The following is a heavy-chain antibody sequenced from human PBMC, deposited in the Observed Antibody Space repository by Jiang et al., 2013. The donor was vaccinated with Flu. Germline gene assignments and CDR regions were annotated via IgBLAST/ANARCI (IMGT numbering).Heavy chain of an antibody. Sequence: YNPSLKSRVTISVDTSKNQFSLKLSSVTAADTAVYYCARGGGAYCGGDCYSFRYYYYGMDVWGQGTTVTVSS. D-gene: IGHD2-21*02. J-gene: IGHJ6*02. V-gene: IGHV4-34*01. CDR3: ARGGGAYCGGDCYSFRYYYYGMDV.